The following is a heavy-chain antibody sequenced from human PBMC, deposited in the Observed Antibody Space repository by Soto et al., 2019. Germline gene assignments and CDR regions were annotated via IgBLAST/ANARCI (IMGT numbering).Heavy chain of an antibody. D-gene: IGHD4-4*01. CDR3: ARQRDDYNPYSDY. Sequence: QVQLVESGGGVVQPGRSLGLSCAASGFTFSGYAMHWVRQAPGKGLEWVALMSYDGSNKHYADSVKGRFTISRDNSKNTLYLQMNSLRAEDTDVNYCARQRDDYNPYSDYWGQGTLVTVSS. CDR2: MSYDGSNK. V-gene: IGHV3-30-3*01. J-gene: IGHJ4*02. CDR1: GFTFSGYA.